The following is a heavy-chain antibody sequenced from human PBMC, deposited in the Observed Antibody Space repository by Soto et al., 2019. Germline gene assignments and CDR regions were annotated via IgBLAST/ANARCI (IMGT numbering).Heavy chain of an antibody. V-gene: IGHV1-46*01. Sequence: QVQLVQSGAEVKKPGASVKVSCKASGYTFTSYYMHWVRQAPGQGLEWMGIINPSGGSTSYAQKFQGRVTMTRDTSTSTGYMELSSLRSEDTAVYYCARVCCSGGSCYSIDYWCQGTLVTVSS. CDR1: GYTFTSYY. CDR3: ARVCCSGGSCYSIDY. J-gene: IGHJ4*02. CDR2: INPSGGST. D-gene: IGHD2-15*01.